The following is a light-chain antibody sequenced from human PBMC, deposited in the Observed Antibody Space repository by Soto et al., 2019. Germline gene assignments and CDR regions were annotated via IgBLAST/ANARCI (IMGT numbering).Light chain of an antibody. CDR1: SSDGGGYNY. CDR2: EVS. CDR3: SSYAGSNTLV. J-gene: IGLJ2*01. V-gene: IGLV2-8*01. Sequence: QSALTQPPSASGSPGQSVTISCTGNSSDGGGYNYVSWYQQHPGKAPKLMIYEVSKRPSGVPDRFSGSKSGNTASLTVSGLQAEDEADYDCSSYAGSNTLVFGGGTKLTVL.